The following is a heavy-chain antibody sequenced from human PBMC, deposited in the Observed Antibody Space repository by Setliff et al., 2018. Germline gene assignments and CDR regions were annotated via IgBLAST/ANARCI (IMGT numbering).Heavy chain of an antibody. CDR1: GGSISSSSYY. Sequence: SETLSLTCTISGGSISSSSYYWGWIRQPPGKGLEWIGSIYYSGSTYYNPSLKSRVTISVDTSKNLFSLKLSSVTAADTAVYYCARLGGRSGSGGFYYYYYYMDVWGKGTTVTVSS. J-gene: IGHJ6*03. CDR2: IYYSGST. V-gene: IGHV4-39*01. CDR3: ARLGGRSGSGGFYYYYYYMDV. D-gene: IGHD6-19*01.